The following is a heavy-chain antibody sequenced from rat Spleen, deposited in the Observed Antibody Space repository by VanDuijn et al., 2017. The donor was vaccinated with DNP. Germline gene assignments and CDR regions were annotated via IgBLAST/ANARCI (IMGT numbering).Heavy chain of an antibody. CDR3: TRQLGLDY. J-gene: IGHJ2*01. CDR1: GFTVTDYN. D-gene: IGHD5-1*01. V-gene: IGHV5-7*01. Sequence: EVQLVESGGGLVQPGRSLKLSCAASGFTVTDYNMAWVRLAPKKGLEWVATISSDGNDIYYRDSVKGRFTVSRDNAKSILYLQMNSLRSEDTATYYCTRQLGLDYWGQGVMVTVSS. CDR2: ISSDGNDI.